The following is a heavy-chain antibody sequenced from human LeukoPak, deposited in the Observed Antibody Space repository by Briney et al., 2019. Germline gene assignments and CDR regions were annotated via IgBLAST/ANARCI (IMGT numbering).Heavy chain of an antibody. Sequence: SETLSLTCTVSGGSISSGSYYWSWIRQPAGKGLEWIGRIYTSGSTNYNPSLKSRVTISVDTSKNQFSLKLSSVTAADTAVYYCARDGGYSSSWYLRYYYYMDVWGKGTTVTVSS. CDR3: ARDGGYSSSWYLRYYYYMDV. CDR2: IYTSGST. J-gene: IGHJ6*03. CDR1: GGSISSGSYY. V-gene: IGHV4-61*02. D-gene: IGHD6-13*01.